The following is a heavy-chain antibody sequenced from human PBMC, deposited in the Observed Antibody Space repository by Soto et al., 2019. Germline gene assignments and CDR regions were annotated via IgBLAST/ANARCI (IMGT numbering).Heavy chain of an antibody. V-gene: IGHV1-18*01. J-gene: IGHJ3*02. CDR1: GYTFTSYG. D-gene: IGHD6-6*01. CDR2: ISAYNGNT. Sequence: ASVKVSCKASGYTFTSYGISWVRQAPGQGLEWMGWISAYNGNTNYAQKFQGRVTMTTDESTSTAYMELSSLRSEDTAVYYCARGWGLIEYSWSIWGQGTMVTVSS. CDR3: ARGWGLIEYSWSI.